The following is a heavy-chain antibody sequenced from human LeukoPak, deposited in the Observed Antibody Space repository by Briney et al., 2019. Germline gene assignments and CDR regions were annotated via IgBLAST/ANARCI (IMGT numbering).Heavy chain of an antibody. CDR2: IYYSGST. V-gene: IGHV4-59*08. J-gene: IGHJ4*02. Sequence: SETLSLTCTVSGGSISSYYWSWIRQPPGKGLEWIGYIYYSGSTNYNPSLKSRVTMSVDTSKNQFSLNLNSVTAADTAVYYCARHEGGTTYDYWGQGTLVTVSS. CDR1: GGSISSYY. D-gene: IGHD4-17*01. CDR3: ARHEGGTTYDY.